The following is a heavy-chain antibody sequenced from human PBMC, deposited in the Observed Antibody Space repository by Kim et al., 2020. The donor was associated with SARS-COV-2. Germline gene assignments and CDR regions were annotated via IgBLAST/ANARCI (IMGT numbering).Heavy chain of an antibody. CDR2: ITGLAART. Sequence: GGSLRLSCVASGFTFSNYGMSWVRQAPGKGLEWVSSITGLAARTQYADAAKGRFTISRDTSKNTLYLQMDSLGAEDTAIYYCAKPGRDCDSASWYYYFD. D-gene: IGHD2-2*01. CDR1: GFTFSNYG. J-gene: IGHJ4*01. CDR3: AKPGRDCDSASWYYYFD. V-gene: IGHV3-23*01.